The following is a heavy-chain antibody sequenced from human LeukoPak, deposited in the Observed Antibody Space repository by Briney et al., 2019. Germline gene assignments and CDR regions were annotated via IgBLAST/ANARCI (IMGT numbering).Heavy chain of an antibody. CDR1: GFTFSSYA. V-gene: IGHV3-30-3*01. J-gene: IGHJ4*02. CDR3: ARDLGGRRDGYNADY. CDR2: ISYDGSNK. Sequence: PGGSLRLSCAASGFTFSSYAMHWVRQAPGKGLEWVAVISYDGSNKYYADSVKGRFTISRDNSKNTLYLQMNSLRAEDTAVYYCARDLGGRRDGYNADYWGQGTLVTVSS. D-gene: IGHD5-24*01.